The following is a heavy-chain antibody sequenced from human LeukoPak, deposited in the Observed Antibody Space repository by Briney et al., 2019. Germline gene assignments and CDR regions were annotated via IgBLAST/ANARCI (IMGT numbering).Heavy chain of an antibody. J-gene: IGHJ4*02. D-gene: IGHD3/OR15-3a*01. CDR1: GFTLSSYS. CDR2: LSSSSSYI. V-gene: IGHV3-21*01. Sequence: GSLRLSCAASGFTLSSYSMNWVRQAPGKGLEWVSSLSSSSSYIYYADSVKGRFTISRDNAKNSLYLQMNSLRVEDTAVYYCARVFSDFWTGYTFDYWGQGTLVTVSS. CDR3: ARVFSDFWTGYTFDY.